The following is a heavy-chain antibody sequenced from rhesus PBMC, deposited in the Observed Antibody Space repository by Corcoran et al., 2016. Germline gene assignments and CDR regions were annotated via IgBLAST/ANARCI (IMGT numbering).Heavy chain of an antibody. CDR1: GGSISDSYR. J-gene: IGHJ4*01. Sequence: QVQLQESGPGVVKPSETLSLTCAVSGGSISDSYRWSWIRQPPGKGLEWIGYIYGSSTSTNYNPSLKSRVTISKDTSKNQFSLKLGSVPAADTAVYYCARYVVVVSATRFDYWGQGVLVTVSS. V-gene: IGHV4S10*01. CDR3: ARYVVVVSATRFDY. D-gene: IGHD2-39*02. CDR2: IYGSSTST.